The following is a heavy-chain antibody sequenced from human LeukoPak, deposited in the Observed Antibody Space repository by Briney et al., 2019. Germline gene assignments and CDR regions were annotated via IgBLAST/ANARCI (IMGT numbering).Heavy chain of an antibody. D-gene: IGHD4-17*01. V-gene: IGHV3-23*01. CDR2: ISSSGGTT. J-gene: IGHJ4*02. CDR1: GFTVSSNY. CDR3: AKDIDYGDYVVS. Sequence: GGSLRLSCAASGFTVSSNYMNWVRQAPGKGLEWVSVISSSGGTTYYADSVKGRFTISRDNSKNTLYLQMNSLRAEDTAVYYCAKDIDYGDYVVSWGQGTLVTVSS.